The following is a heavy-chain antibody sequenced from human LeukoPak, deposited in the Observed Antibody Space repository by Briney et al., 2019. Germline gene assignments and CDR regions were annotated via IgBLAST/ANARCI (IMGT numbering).Heavy chain of an antibody. CDR3: AKMGYFGSGSYYPGEFYFDY. V-gene: IGHV3-9*01. CDR2: ISWNSDTI. J-gene: IGHJ4*02. Sequence: GGSLRLSCAASGFDFDDYAMHWVRQAPGKGLEWASSISWNSDTIYYAASVKGRFTISRDNAKNSLYLQMNSLGTEDTAFYYCAKMGYFGSGSYYPGEFYFDYWGQGTLVTVSS. D-gene: IGHD3-10*01. CDR1: GFDFDDYA.